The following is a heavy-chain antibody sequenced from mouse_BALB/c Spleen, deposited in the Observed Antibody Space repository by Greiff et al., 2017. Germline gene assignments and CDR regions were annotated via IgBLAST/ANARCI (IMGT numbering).Heavy chain of an antibody. CDR3: ARVLRLRRDAMDY. Sequence: QVQLKQSGAELVRPGSSVKISCKASGYAFSSYWMNWVKQRPGQGLEWIGQIYPGDGDTNYNGKFKGKATLTADKSSSTAYMQLSSLTSEDSAVYFCARVLRLRRDAMDYWGQGTSVTVSS. V-gene: IGHV1-80*01. D-gene: IGHD1-2*01. CDR2: IYPGDGDT. CDR1: GYAFSSYW. J-gene: IGHJ4*01.